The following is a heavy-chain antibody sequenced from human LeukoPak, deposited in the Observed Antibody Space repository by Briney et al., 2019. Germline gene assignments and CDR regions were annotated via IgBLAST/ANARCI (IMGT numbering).Heavy chain of an antibody. D-gene: IGHD5-18*01. CDR2: ISAYNGNT. J-gene: IGHJ6*02. Sequence: GASVKVSCKASGYTFTSYGISWVRQAPGQGPEWMGWISAYNGNTNYAQKLQGRVTMTTDTSTSTAYMELRSLRSDDTAVYYCAREENSYALQDPYYYYGMDVWGQGTTVTVSS. CDR1: GYTFTSYG. CDR3: AREENSYALQDPYYYYGMDV. V-gene: IGHV1-18*01.